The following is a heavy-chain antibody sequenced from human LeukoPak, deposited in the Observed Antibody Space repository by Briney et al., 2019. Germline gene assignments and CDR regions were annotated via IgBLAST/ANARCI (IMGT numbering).Heavy chain of an antibody. CDR1: GDSISSYY. CDR3: ARAYSSSWYLDY. CDR2: IYTSGST. J-gene: IGHJ4*02. Sequence: SETLSLTCTVSGDSISSYYWSWIRQPAGKGLEWIGRIYTSGSTNYNPSLKSRVTISVDKSKNQFSLKLSSVTAADTAVYYCARAYSSSWYLDYWGQGTLVTVSS. D-gene: IGHD6-13*01. V-gene: IGHV4-4*07.